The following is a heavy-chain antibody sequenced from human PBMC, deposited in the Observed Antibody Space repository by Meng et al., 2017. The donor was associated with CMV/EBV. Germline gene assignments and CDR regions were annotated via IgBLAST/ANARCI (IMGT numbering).Heavy chain of an antibody. CDR2: IYHSGST. D-gene: IGHD2-21*01. CDR3: ARSSRSIPYYGMDV. V-gene: IGHV4-4*02. CDR1: GGSISSSNW. Sequence: GSLRLSCAVSGGSISSSNWWSWDRQPPGKGLEWIGEIYHSGSTNYNPSLKSRVTISVDKSKNQFSLKLSSVTAADTAVYYCARSSRSIPYYGMDVWGQGTAVTVSS. J-gene: IGHJ6*02.